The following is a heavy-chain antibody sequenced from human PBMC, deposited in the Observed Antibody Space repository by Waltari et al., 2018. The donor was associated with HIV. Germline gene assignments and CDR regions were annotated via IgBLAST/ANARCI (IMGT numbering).Heavy chain of an antibody. CDR3: ASVGGYSDY. J-gene: IGHJ4*02. CDR1: GFPFSSSS. D-gene: IGHD2-21*02. Sequence: EVQLVESGGGLVQPGGSLRLPCAASGFPFSSSSMNWVLQAPGNVLGWVSYISSSSSTIYYADSVKGRFTISRDNAKNSLYLQMNSLSAEDTAVYYCASVGGYSDYWGQGTLVTVSS. V-gene: IGHV3-48*01. CDR2: ISSSSSTI.